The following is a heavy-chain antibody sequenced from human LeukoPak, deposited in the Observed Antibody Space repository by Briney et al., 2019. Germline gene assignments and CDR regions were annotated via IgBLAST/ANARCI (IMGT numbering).Heavy chain of an antibody. CDR2: IHTNGRT. CDR1: GDSISSYY. Sequence: SETLSLTCTVSGDSISSYYWSWICQTPRKGLEWIGYIHTNGRTNYSPSLKSRVTMSVDSSKNQLSLMLSSVTAADTAVYYCTRRAPTSYGHYLDSWGQGTLVTVSS. CDR3: TRRAPTSYGHYLDS. D-gene: IGHD3-10*01. J-gene: IGHJ4*02. V-gene: IGHV4-4*09.